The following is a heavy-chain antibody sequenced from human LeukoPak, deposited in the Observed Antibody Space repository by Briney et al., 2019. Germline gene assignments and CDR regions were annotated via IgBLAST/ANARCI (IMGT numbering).Heavy chain of an antibody. D-gene: IGHD3-22*01. Sequence: GGSLRLSCAASGFTFSSYWMSWVRQAPGKGLEWVANIKQDGSDKYYVDSVKCRFTIYRDNAKNSLYLQMNSLRAEDTAVYYCARDPYDSSWGLCYFDYWGQGNLVTVSS. J-gene: IGHJ4*02. CDR1: GFTFSSYW. V-gene: IGHV3-7*04. CDR3: ARDPYDSSWGLCYFDY. CDR2: IKQDGSDK.